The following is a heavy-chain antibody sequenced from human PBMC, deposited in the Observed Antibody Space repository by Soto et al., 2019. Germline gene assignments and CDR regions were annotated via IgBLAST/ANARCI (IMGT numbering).Heavy chain of an antibody. Sequence: GSLRLSCAASGFTFSSYSMNWVRQAPGKGLEWVSYISSSSTIYYADSVKGRFTISRDNAKNSLYLQMNSLRDEDTAVYYCARDPDYYDSSGTKVDAFDIWGQGTMVTVSS. CDR2: ISSSSTI. V-gene: IGHV3-48*02. D-gene: IGHD3-22*01. CDR3: ARDPDYYDSSGTKVDAFDI. CDR1: GFTFSSYS. J-gene: IGHJ3*02.